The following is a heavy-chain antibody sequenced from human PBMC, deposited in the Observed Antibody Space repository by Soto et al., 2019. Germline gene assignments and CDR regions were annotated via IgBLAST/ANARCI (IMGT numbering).Heavy chain of an antibody. CDR3: ARTYDDSGPNSGGYGFDI. CDR1: GGSVSTYY. Sequence: SSETLSLTCTVSGGSVSTYYWSWIRQPPGKGLEWIAYIYYSGSTSYNPSLKSRVTISLDTSKNQFSLKLSSVTAADTAVYYCARTYDDSGPNSGGYGFDIWGPGTMVTVS. J-gene: IGHJ3*02. D-gene: IGHD3-22*01. CDR2: IYYSGST. V-gene: IGHV4-59*02.